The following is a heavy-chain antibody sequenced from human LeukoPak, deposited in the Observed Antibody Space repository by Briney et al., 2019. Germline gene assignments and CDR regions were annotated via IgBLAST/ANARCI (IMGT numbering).Heavy chain of an antibody. Sequence: SVKVSCKASGGTFSSYAISWVRQAPGQGLEWMGGIIPIFGTANYAQKFQGRVAITTDESTSTAYMELSSLRSEDTAVYYCARLGGYDSSGYYYYFDYWGQGTLVTVSS. D-gene: IGHD3-22*01. CDR1: GGTFSSYA. CDR2: IIPIFGTA. CDR3: ARLGGYDSSGYYYYFDY. V-gene: IGHV1-69*05. J-gene: IGHJ4*02.